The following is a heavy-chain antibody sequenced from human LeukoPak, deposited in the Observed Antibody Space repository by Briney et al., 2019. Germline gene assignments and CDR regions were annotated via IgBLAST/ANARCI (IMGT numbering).Heavy chain of an antibody. CDR1: GGTFSGYA. CDR2: IIPIFGTA. Sequence: SVKVSCKASGGTFSGYAISWVRQAPGQGLEWMGGIIPIFGTANYAQKFQGRVTITTDESTSTAYMELSSLRSEDTAVYYCARSLSPAGAFDIWGQGTMVTVSS. CDR3: ARSLSPAGAFDI. V-gene: IGHV1-69*05. J-gene: IGHJ3*02.